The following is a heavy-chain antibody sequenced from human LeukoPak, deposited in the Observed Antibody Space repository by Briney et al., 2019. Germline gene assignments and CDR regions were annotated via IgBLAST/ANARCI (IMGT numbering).Heavy chain of an antibody. D-gene: IGHD5-12*01. CDR2: ISGSGGST. Sequence: PGGSLRLSCAASGFTFSSYAMSWVRQAPGKGLEWVSAISGSGGSTYYADSVKGRFTTSRDNSKNTLYLQMNSLRAEDTAVYYCAKDRLRVVATSFDYWGQGTLVTVSS. CDR1: GFTFSSYA. V-gene: IGHV3-23*01. CDR3: AKDRLRVVATSFDY. J-gene: IGHJ4*02.